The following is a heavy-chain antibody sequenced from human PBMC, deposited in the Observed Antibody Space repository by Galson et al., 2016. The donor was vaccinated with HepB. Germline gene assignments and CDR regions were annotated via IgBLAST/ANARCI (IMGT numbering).Heavy chain of an antibody. CDR2: ISYDGSQK. V-gene: IGHV3-30*18. CDR1: GFTFSSYG. Sequence: SLRLSCAASGFTFSSYGMHWVRQAPGKGLEWVAVISYDGSQKYYADSVKGQFTISRDNSKNTLYLQMNSLRVEDTAVYYCAKGRGNDKPYWGQGSLVTVSS. J-gene: IGHJ4*02. CDR3: AKGRGNDKPY. D-gene: IGHD3-9*01.